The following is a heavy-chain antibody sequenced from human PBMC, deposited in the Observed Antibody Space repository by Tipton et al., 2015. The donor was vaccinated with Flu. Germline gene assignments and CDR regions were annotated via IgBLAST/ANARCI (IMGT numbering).Heavy chain of an antibody. D-gene: IGHD6-13*01. V-gene: IGHV4-34*01. J-gene: IGHJ4*02. CDR3: ARGRQQLVR. CDR2: IYYSGST. CDR1: GGSFSGYY. Sequence: TLSLTCAVYGGSFSGYYWSWIRQPPGKGLEWIGYIYYSGSTYYNPSLKSRVTISVDTSKNQFSLKLSSVTAADTAVYYCARGRQQLVRWGQGTLVTVSS.